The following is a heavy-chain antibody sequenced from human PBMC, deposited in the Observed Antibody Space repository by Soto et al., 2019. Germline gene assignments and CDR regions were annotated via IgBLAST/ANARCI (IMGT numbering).Heavy chain of an antibody. J-gene: IGHJ4*02. Sequence: QVQLVESGGGLVKPGGALRLSCEASGFTFSGYYMTWIRQAPGKGLEWISYFSSSGYTIRYADSVEGRFTVSRDDAKQTLSLQMNSLGAEDTAVYYCATGRGGRSEEWGQGTLVTVSS. D-gene: IGHD3-3*01. CDR3: ATGRGGRSEE. CDR1: GFTFSGYY. V-gene: IGHV3-11*01. CDR2: FSSSGYTI.